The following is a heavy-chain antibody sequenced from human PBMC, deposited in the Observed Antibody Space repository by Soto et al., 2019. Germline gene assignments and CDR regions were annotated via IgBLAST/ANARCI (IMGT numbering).Heavy chain of an antibody. D-gene: IGHD3-10*01. V-gene: IGHV1-8*01. J-gene: IGHJ6*02. CDR1: GYTFTSYD. CDR2: MNPNSGKT. CDR3: ARGGEPDLYYYHSYGMDV. Sequence: QVQLVQSGAEVKKPGASVKVSCKASGYTFTSYDINWVRQATGQGLEWMGWMNPNSGKTGYAQNFQGRVTMIRNTSTSTAYMELSSLRSEDTAVYYCARGGEPDLYYYHSYGMDVWGQGTTVTVSS.